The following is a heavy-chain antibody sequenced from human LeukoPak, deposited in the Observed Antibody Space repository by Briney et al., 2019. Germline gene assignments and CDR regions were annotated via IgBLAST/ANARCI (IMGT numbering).Heavy chain of an antibody. Sequence: ASVKVSCKASGGTFSSYAIGWVRQAPGQGLEWMGGIIPIFGTANYAQKFQGRVTITTDESTSTAYMELSSLRSEDTAVYYCARERWLQPVFDYWGQGTLVTVSS. CDR1: GGTFSSYA. CDR3: ARERWLQPVFDY. V-gene: IGHV1-69*05. J-gene: IGHJ4*02. CDR2: IIPIFGTA. D-gene: IGHD5-24*01.